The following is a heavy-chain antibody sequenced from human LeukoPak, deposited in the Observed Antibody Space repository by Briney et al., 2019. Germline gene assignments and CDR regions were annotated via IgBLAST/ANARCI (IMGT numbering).Heavy chain of an antibody. J-gene: IGHJ3*02. CDR2: VYYSGST. V-gene: IGHV4-59*01. D-gene: IGHD3-16*01. CDR3: ARVLDLSKRGLDAFDI. CDR1: GGSISTYY. Sequence: PSETLSLTCTVSGGSISTYYWSWIRQPPGKGLEWIGYVYYSGSTNYNPSLKSRVTISVDTSKKQFSLKLSSATAADTAVYYCARVLDLSKRGLDAFDIWGQGTMVTVSS.